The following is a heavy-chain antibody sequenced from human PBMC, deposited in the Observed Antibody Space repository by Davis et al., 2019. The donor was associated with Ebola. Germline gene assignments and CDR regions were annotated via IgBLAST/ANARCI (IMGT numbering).Heavy chain of an antibody. V-gene: IGHV4-34*01. CDR3: ARSCSVSCSSFDS. CDR2: INHGGRT. J-gene: IGHJ4*02. D-gene: IGHD6-19*01. CDR1: GFTVSSNY. Sequence: ESLKISCAASGFTVSSNYMSWVRQAPGKGLEWLGEINHGGRTNYNPSLKSRLSLSVDTSKNQFSLELTPVTAADTAVYYCARSCSVSCSSFDSWGQGTPVTVSS.